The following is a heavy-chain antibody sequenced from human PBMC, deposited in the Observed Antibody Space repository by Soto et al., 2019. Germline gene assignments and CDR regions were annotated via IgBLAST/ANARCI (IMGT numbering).Heavy chain of an antibody. Sequence: ASVKVSCKASEYTFTSYAMHWVRQAPGQRLEWMGWINTGNGNTRYSQKFQGRVTITRDTSANIAYMELSSLRSEDTAVYYCAIITSHRDRVAAARHYWGQGTLVTVSS. CDR3: AIITSHRDRVAAARHY. CDR1: EYTFTSYA. CDR2: INTGNGNT. J-gene: IGHJ4*02. V-gene: IGHV1-3*04. D-gene: IGHD6-13*01.